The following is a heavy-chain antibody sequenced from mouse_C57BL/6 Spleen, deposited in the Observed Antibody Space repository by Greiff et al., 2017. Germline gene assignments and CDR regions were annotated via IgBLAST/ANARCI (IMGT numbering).Heavy chain of an antibody. D-gene: IGHD3-2*01. CDR1: GYTFTDYE. Sequence: VKLQESGAELVRPGASVTLSCKASGYTFTDYEMHWVKQTPVHGLEWIGAIDPETGGTAYNQKFKGKAILTADKSSSTAYMELRSLTSEDSAVYYCTRDRGDYFDYWGQGTTLTVSS. J-gene: IGHJ2*01. CDR2: IDPETGGT. V-gene: IGHV1-15*01. CDR3: TRDRGDYFDY.